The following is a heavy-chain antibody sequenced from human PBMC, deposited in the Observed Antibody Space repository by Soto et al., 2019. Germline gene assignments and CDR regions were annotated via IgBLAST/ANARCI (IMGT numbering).Heavy chain of an antibody. J-gene: IGHJ3*02. Sequence: SETLSLTCTVSGGSISSYYWSWIRQPPGKGLEWIGYIYYSGSTNYNPSLKSRVTISVDTSKNQFSLKLSSVTAADTAVYYCARETRAKGVIVLLDAFDIRGQGTMVTVSS. D-gene: IGHD3-16*02. CDR1: GGSISSYY. CDR2: IYYSGST. V-gene: IGHV4-59*01. CDR3: ARETRAKGVIVLLDAFDI.